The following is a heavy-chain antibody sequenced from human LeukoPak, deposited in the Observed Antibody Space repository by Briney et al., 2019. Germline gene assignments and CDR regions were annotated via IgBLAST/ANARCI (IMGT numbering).Heavy chain of an antibody. CDR1: GLVFGKYA. CDR3: ARMQRITMIVVVITSAAFDI. Sequence: GGSLRLSCAASGLVFGKYAMAWVRQAPGKGLECVSIISDDSSFTYYLDSVKGRSTIFRDNSKNTLYLHMNSLKAEDTAVYYCARMQRITMIVVVITSAAFDIWGQGTMVTVSS. CDR2: ISDDSSFT. J-gene: IGHJ3*02. D-gene: IGHD3-22*01. V-gene: IGHV3-23*01.